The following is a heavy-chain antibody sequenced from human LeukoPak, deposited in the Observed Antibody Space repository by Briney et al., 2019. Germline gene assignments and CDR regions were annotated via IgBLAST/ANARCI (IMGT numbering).Heavy chain of an antibody. CDR1: GYTFTGYF. V-gene: IGHV1-2*06. J-gene: IGHJ4*02. CDR3: ARVYYDSSDYPIFDY. Sequence: ASVKVSCKASGYTFTGYFIHWVRQAPGQGLEWVGRINPNSGGTNFAQKFQGRVTMTRDTSVTTAYMELNRLRSDDTAVYYCARVYYDSSDYPIFDYWGQGTLVTVS. CDR2: INPNSGGT. D-gene: IGHD3-22*01.